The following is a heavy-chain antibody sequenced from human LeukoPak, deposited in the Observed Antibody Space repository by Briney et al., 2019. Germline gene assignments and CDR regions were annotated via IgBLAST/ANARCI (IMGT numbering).Heavy chain of an antibody. D-gene: IGHD6-13*01. CDR2: IYYSGST. CDR3: VSGYSSSWYIFDY. J-gene: IGHJ4*02. Sequence: RASETLSLTCIVSGYSISSGYYWGWIRQPPGKGLEWIGSIYYSGSTYYNPSLKSRVTISVDTSKNQFSLKLSSVTAADTAVYYCVSGYSSSWYIFDYWGQGTLVTVSS. V-gene: IGHV4-38-2*02. CDR1: GYSISSGYY.